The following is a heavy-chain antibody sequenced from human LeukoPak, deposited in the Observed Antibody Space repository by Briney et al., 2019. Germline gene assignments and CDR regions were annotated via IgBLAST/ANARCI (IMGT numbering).Heavy chain of an antibody. J-gene: IGHJ4*02. D-gene: IGHD1-26*01. V-gene: IGHV4-38-2*02. CDR2: IYHRGST. Sequence: SETLSLTCTVSAYSISSGYFWGWFRPPPGKGLEWIGSIYHRGSTYYNPSLKSRVTISVDTSKNQFSLKLNSVTATDTAVYYCARDVGYWGQGTLVTVSS. CDR1: AYSISSGYF. CDR3: ARDVGY.